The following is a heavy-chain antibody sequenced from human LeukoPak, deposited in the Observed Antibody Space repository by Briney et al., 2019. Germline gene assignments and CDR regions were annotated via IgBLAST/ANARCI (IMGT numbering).Heavy chain of an antibody. CDR1: GGSFSGYY. D-gene: IGHD6-13*01. V-gene: IGHV4-34*01. CDR3: ARPLIRIAYYAFDI. J-gene: IGHJ3*02. Sequence: SETLSLTCAVYGGSFSGYYWSWIRQPPGKGLEWIGEINHSGSTNYNPSLKSRVTISVDTSKNQFSLKLSSVTAADTAVYYCARPLIRIAYYAFDIWGQGTMVTVSS. CDR2: INHSGST.